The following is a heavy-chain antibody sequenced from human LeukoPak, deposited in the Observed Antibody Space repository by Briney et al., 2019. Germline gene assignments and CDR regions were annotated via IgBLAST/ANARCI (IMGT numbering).Heavy chain of an antibody. CDR3: AREIGWRGRSAEGWYYYGMDV. J-gene: IGHJ6*02. CDR1: GFTFSSYS. D-gene: IGHD2-15*01. V-gene: IGHV3-21*01. CDR2: ISSSSSYI. Sequence: GSLRLSCAASGFTFSSYSMNWVRQAPGKGLEWVSSISSSSSYIYYADSVKGRFTISRDNAKNSLYLQMNSLRAEDTAVYYCAREIGWRGRSAEGWYYYGMDVWGQGTTVTVSS.